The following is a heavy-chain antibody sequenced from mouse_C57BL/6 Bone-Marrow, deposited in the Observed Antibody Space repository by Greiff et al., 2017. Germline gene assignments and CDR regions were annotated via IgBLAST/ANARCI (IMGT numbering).Heavy chain of an antibody. D-gene: IGHD1-1*01. V-gene: IGHV1-85*01. CDR2: IYPRDGST. J-gene: IGHJ2*01. Sequence: VQLQQSGPELVKPGASVKLSCKASGYTFTSYDINWVKQRPGPGLEWIGWIYPRDGSTQYNEKFKGKATLTVDTSSSTAYMELHSLTSEDSSVYFCARTYYYCSPYYFDYWGQGTTLTVSS. CDR1: GYTFTSYD. CDR3: ARTYYYCSPYYFDY.